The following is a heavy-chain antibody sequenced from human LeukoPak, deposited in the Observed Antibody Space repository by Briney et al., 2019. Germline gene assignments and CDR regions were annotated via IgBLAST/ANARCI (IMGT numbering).Heavy chain of an antibody. J-gene: IGHJ4*01. CDR3: ARGAALVTDKYFDY. V-gene: IGHV4-38-2*02. CDR1: GYSISSGYY. Sequence: SETLSLTCTVSGYSISSGYYWGWIRQSPGKGLEWIGSIYHSGSTYYNPSLKSRVTISMDTTKNQFSLKLTSVTAADTAVYYCARGAALVTDKYFDYWGHGTLVTVSS. CDR2: IYHSGST. D-gene: IGHD5-18*01.